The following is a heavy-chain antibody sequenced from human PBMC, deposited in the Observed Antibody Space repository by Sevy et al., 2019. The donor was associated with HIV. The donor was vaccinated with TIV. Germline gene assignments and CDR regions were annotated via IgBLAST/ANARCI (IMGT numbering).Heavy chain of an antibody. CDR2: ISAYNGNT. D-gene: IGHD3-22*01. J-gene: IGHJ3*02. V-gene: IGHV1-18*01. CDR3: ARDRSPYYYDSSGYGHDAFDI. Sequence: ASVKVSCKASGYTFTSYGISWVRQAPGQGLEWMGWISAYNGNTNYAQKLQGRVTMTTDTSTSTAYMELRSLRSDDTVVYYCARDRSPYYYDSSGYGHDAFDIWGQGTMVTVSS. CDR1: GYTFTSYG.